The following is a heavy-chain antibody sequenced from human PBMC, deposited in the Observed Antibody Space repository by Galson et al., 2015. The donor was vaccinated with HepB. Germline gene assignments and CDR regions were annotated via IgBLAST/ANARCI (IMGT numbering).Heavy chain of an antibody. V-gene: IGHV3-30-3*01. CDR3: ARDGGGYCSSTSCYNDAFDI. Sequence: SLRLSCAASGFTFSSYAMHWVRQAPGKGLEWVAVISYDGSNKYYADSVKGRFTISRDNSKNTLYLQMNSLRAEDTAVYYCARDGGGYCSSTSCYNDAFDIWGQGTMVTVSS. D-gene: IGHD2-2*02. J-gene: IGHJ3*02. CDR2: ISYDGSNK. CDR1: GFTFSSYA.